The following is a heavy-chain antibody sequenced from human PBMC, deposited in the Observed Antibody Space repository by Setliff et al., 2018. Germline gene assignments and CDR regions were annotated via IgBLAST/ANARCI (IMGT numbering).Heavy chain of an antibody. CDR3: ATYSSIAAAGSPQYYFDY. CDR1: GYTFTSYG. J-gene: IGHJ4*02. V-gene: IGHV1-18*01. D-gene: IGHD6-13*01. CDR2: ISAYTGNT. Sequence: ASVKVSCKASGYTFTSYGISWVRQAPGQGLEWMGWISAYTGNTNYAQKLQGRVTMTTDTSTSTAYMELRSLRSDDTAVYYCATYSSIAAAGSPQYYFDYWGQGTLVTVSS.